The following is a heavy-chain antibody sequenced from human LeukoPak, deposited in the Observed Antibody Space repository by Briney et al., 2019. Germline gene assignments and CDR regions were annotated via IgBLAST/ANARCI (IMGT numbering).Heavy chain of an antibody. CDR2: ISGSGGST. D-gene: IGHD3-22*01. CDR1: GFTFSSYA. V-gene: IGHV3-23*01. J-gene: IGHJ4*02. CDR3: AKVPPSYYYDSSGYYGIQSYYFDY. Sequence: GGSLRLSGAASGFTFSSYAMSWVRQAPGKGLEWVSAISGSGGSTYYADSVKGRFTISRDNSKNTLYLQMNSLRAEDTAVYYCAKVPPSYYYDSSGYYGIQSYYFDYWGQGTLVTVSS.